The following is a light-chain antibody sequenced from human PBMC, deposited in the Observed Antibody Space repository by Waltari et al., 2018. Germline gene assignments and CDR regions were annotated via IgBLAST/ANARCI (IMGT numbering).Light chain of an antibody. J-gene: IGLJ2*01. CDR3: QVWDSSSDHPHVV. Sequence: SYVLTQPPSVSVAPGQTARITCGGNNIGSKSLHWYQQKPGQAPVLVVYDDSDRPSGIPGRFSGSNSGNTATLTISRVEAGDEADYYCQVWDSSSDHPHVVFGGGTKLTVL. CDR2: DDS. CDR1: NIGSKS. V-gene: IGLV3-21*02.